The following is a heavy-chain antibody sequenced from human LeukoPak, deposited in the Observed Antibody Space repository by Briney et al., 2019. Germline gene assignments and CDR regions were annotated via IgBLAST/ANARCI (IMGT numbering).Heavy chain of an antibody. CDR3: ARDYCGTTSGCYYYYGMDV. CDR1: GFTFSSYG. D-gene: IGHD1-1*01. Sequence: GGSLRLSCAASGFTFSSYGMHWVRQAPGKGLEWVAVIWYDGSNKYYADSVKGRFTISRDNSKNTLYLQMNSPRAEDTAVYYCARDYCGTTSGCYYYYGMDVWGQGTTVTVSS. V-gene: IGHV3-33*01. CDR2: IWYDGSNK. J-gene: IGHJ6*02.